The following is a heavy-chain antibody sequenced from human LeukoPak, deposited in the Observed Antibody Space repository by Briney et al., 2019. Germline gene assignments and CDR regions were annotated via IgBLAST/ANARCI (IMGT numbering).Heavy chain of an antibody. D-gene: IGHD2-2*01. CDR1: EFTFSTYG. CDR3: AKAALGRGFCSTTSCFLDS. V-gene: IGHV3-30*02. J-gene: IGHJ4*02. CDR2: IRNDGSNK. Sequence: GGSLRLSCAASEFTFSTYGMHWVRQAPGKGLEWVAFIRNDGSNKYHGDSVKGRFTISRDNSKNTLYLQMNSLGVEDTAVYYCAKAALGRGFCSTTSCFLDSWGQGTLVTVSS.